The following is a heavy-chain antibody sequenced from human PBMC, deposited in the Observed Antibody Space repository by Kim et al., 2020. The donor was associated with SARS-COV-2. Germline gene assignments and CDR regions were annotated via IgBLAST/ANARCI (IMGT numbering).Heavy chain of an antibody. D-gene: IGHD1-7*01. CDR1: GYTFTSYA. CDR2: INTNTANP. CDR3: ASSNWYYHNWFDP. J-gene: IGHJ5*02. V-gene: IGHV7-4-1*02. Sequence: ASVKVSCKASGYTFTSYAMHWVRQAPGQGLEWMGWINTNTANPTYAQGFTGRFFFSLDTSVSTAYLRISSLKAEDTAVYYCASSNWYYHNWFDPWGEGTL.